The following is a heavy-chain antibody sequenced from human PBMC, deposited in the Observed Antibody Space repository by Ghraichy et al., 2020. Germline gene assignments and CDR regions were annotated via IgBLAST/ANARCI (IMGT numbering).Heavy chain of an antibody. D-gene: IGHD4-17*01. Sequence: GESLNISCKGSGYNFINYWIGWVRQMPGKGLEWMGIVYPRDSDTRYSPSFQGQVTISADTSINTAYLQWSSLKASDTALYYCARPPSAVTTRHFDLWGRGTLVTVSS. CDR2: VYPRDSDT. CDR3: ARPPSAVTTRHFDL. V-gene: IGHV5-51*01. J-gene: IGHJ2*01. CDR1: GYNFINYW.